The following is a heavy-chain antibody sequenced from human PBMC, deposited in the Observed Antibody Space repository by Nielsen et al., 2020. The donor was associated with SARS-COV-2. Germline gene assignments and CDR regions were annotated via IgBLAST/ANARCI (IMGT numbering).Heavy chain of an antibody. CDR1: GFSFSDYA. Sequence: LSLTCAASGFSFSDYAMSWVRQAPGKGLEWVSSISGSGSHTYYADSVKGRFTISRDNSKNTPYLQLNSLRVEDTAVYYCATGPVPAAMGGYYYGMDVWGQGTTVTVSS. CDR3: ATGPVPAAMGGYYYGMDV. V-gene: IGHV3-23*01. CDR2: ISGSGSHT. J-gene: IGHJ6*02. D-gene: IGHD2-2*01.